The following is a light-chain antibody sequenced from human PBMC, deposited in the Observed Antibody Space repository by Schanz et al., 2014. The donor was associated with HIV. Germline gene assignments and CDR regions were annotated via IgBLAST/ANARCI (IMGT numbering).Light chain of an antibody. V-gene: IGKV1-5*03. CDR1: QNIGKW. CDR3: QQSYSATPYT. CDR2: QAS. J-gene: IGKJ2*01. Sequence: DVQMTQSPTTLSASVGDRVTITCRASQNIGKWLTWYQQKPGKAPNLLIYQASSLNIGVPSRFSGSGSGTHFTLTITSLQFDDFATYYCQQSYSATPYTFGQGTRLEIK.